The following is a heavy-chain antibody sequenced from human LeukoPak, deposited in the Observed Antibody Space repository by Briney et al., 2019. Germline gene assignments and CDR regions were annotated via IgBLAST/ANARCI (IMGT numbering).Heavy chain of an antibody. CDR1: GFTFSSFW. CDR3: ARDRSSSFY. D-gene: IGHD6-6*01. V-gene: IGHV3-7*05. J-gene: IGHJ4*02. Sequence: GGSLRLSCAASGFTFSSFWMTWVRQAPGKGLEWVATIKQDGSEKYYEDSVKGRFTISRDNADNSLYLQMNSLRADDTAMYYCARDRSSSFYWGQGTLVTVSS. CDR2: IKQDGSEK.